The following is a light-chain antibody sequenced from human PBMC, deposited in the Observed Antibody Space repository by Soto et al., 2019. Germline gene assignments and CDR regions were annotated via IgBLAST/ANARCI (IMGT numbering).Light chain of an antibody. J-gene: IGKJ1*01. CDR1: QSVSSY. CDR3: QQYYNGWT. Sequence: EIVLTQSPATLSLSPLEIATLSCRASQSVSSYLAWYQQKPGQAPRLLIYDASNRATGIPARFSGSGSGTEFTLTISSLQSEDFAVYYCQQYYNGWTFGQGTKVDIK. V-gene: IGKV3-11*01. CDR2: DAS.